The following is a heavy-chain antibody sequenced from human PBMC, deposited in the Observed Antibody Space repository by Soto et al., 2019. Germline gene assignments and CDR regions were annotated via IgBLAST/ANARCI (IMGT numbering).Heavy chain of an antibody. J-gene: IGHJ4*02. CDR1: GGSISSYY. CDR2: IYYSGST. CDR3: AGVGGGYYDSSGYYFGY. D-gene: IGHD3-22*01. Sequence: SETLSLTCTVSGGSISSYYWSWIRQPPGKGLEWIGYIYYSGSTNYNPSLKSRVTISVDTSKNQFSLKLSSVTAADTAVYYCAGVGGGYYDSSGYYFGYWGQGTLVTVSS. V-gene: IGHV4-59*01.